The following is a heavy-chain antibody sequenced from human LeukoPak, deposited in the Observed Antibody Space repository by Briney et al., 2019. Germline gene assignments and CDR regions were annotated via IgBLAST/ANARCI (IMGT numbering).Heavy chain of an antibody. CDR1: GYTFTGYY. V-gene: IGHV1-2*02. Sequence: ASVKVSCKASGYTFTGYYMHWVRQAPGQGLKWMGWINPNSGGTNYAQKCQGRVTMTRDTSISTAYLELSRLRSDDTAVYYCARGDCSGGSCYSILLFDPWGQGTLVTVSS. CDR3: ARGDCSGGSCYSILLFDP. D-gene: IGHD2-15*01. J-gene: IGHJ5*02. CDR2: INPNSGGT.